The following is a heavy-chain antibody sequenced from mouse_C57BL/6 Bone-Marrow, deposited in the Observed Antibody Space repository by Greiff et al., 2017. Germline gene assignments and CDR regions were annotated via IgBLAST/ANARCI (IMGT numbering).Heavy chain of an antibody. Sequence: QVQLQQPGAELVKPGASVKLSCKASGYTFTSYWMHWVKQRPGQGLEWIGMIHPNSGSTNYNEKFKSKATLTVDKSSSTTYMQLSSLTSEDSAVYYCARAGRRPYYIDDWGRGTTLTVSS. J-gene: IGHJ2*01. D-gene: IGHD2-12*01. V-gene: IGHV1-64*01. CDR1: GYTFTSYW. CDR3: ARAGRRPYYIDD. CDR2: IHPNSGST.